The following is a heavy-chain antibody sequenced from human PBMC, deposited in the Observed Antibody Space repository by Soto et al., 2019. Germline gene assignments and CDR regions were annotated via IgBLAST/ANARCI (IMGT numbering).Heavy chain of an antibody. Sequence: QLLQSGGGLVQPGGSLTLSCAASGFPFGTPDMSWVRQAPGEGLEWVSTIDGSGGITFYADSVKGRFTISRDNSRKTVYLQMNSLRGDDTALYYCVKNSGWFNTWGQGALVTVSS. V-gene: IGHV3-23*01. CDR3: VKNSGWFNT. J-gene: IGHJ5*02. D-gene: IGHD3-10*01. CDR2: IDGSGGIT. CDR1: GFPFGTPD.